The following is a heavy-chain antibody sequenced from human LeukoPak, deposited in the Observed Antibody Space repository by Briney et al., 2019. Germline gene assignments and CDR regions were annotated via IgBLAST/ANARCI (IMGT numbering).Heavy chain of an antibody. D-gene: IGHD1-20*01. CDR1: GFTVSSNY. CDR3: ARGTNWNYFDH. J-gene: IGHJ4*02. Sequence: SGGSLRLSCAASGFTVSSNYMNWVRQAPGKGLEWVAVIWYDGSNKYYAASVKGRFTISRDNSANTLYLQMNSLRGEDTAVYYCARGTNWNYFDHWGQGTPVTVSS. CDR2: IWYDGSNK. V-gene: IGHV3-33*08.